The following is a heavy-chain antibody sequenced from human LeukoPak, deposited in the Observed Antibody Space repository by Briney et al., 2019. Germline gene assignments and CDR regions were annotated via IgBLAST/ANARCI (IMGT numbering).Heavy chain of an antibody. CDR1: GFTFSSYA. CDR3: ARGTGGYDTFDY. V-gene: IGHV3-30*04. CDR2: ISYDGSNK. D-gene: IGHD5-12*01. Sequence: GRSLRLSCAASGFTFSSYAMHWVRQAPGKGLEWVAVISYDGSNKYYADSVKGRFTISRDNSKNTLYLQMNSLRAEDTAVYYCARGTGGYDTFDYWGQGTLVTVSS. J-gene: IGHJ4*02.